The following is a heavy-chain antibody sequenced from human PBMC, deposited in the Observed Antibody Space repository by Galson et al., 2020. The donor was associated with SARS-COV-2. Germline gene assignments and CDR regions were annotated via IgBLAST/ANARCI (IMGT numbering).Heavy chain of an antibody. CDR2: IRDKSRRYTT. D-gene: IGHD1-26*01. Sequence: GGSLRLSCAASGFTFSDHYMDWVRQAPGKGLEWVGRIRDKSRRYTTEYATSVNTRFIISRDDSKNSLYLQMNSLKSEDTAMYYCARGRTGATYDHWGQGTLVTVSS. CDR1: GFTFSDHY. J-gene: IGHJ5*02. CDR3: ARGRTGATYDH. V-gene: IGHV3-72*01.